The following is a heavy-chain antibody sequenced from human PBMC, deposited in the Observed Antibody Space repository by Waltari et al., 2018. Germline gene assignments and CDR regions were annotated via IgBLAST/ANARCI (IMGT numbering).Heavy chain of an antibody. J-gene: IGHJ5*02. V-gene: IGHV4-34*01. CDR1: GGSFSGYY. CDR2: INHSGST. Sequence: QVQLQQWGAGLLKPSETLSLTCAVYGGSFSGYYWSWIRQPPGKGLEWIGEINHSGSTNYNPSLKSRVTISVDTSKNQFSLKLSSVTAADTAVYYCARRTAYYYGSGSTRICWFDPWGQGTLVTVSS. D-gene: IGHD3-10*01. CDR3: ARRTAYYYGSGSTRICWFDP.